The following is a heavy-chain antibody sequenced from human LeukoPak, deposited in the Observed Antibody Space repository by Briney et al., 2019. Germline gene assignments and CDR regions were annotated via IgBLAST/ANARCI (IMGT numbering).Heavy chain of an antibody. CDR2: INPNSGGT. CDR1: EYSFTGYH. Sequence: ASVKVSCKVVEYSFTGYHLHWMRQAPGQGLEWMGWINPNSGGTNYAQKFQGRVTMTRDTSISTAYMELSRLRSDDTAVYYCARVDGIYSSSWYYFDYWGQGTLVTVSS. V-gene: IGHV1-2*02. CDR3: ARVDGIYSSSWYYFDY. J-gene: IGHJ4*02. D-gene: IGHD6-13*01.